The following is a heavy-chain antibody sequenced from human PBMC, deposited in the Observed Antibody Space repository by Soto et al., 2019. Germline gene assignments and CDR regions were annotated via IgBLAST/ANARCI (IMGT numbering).Heavy chain of an antibody. CDR1: GFTLSSYA. Sequence: HHGGSLRLSCAASGFTLSSYAMSWVRQAPGKGLEWVSAISGSGGGTYYADSVKGRFTISRDNSKNTLYLQMNSLRAEDTAVYYFAKAVARSFDTSPLDYGGQEPLVPFSP. CDR3: AKAVARSFDTSPLDY. D-gene: IGHD3-22*01. J-gene: IGHJ4*02. CDR2: ISGSGGGT. V-gene: IGHV3-23*01.